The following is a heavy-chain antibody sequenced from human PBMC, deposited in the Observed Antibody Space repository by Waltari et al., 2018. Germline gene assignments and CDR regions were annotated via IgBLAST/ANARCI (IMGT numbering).Heavy chain of an antibody. CDR2: SSPDGRTT. V-gene: IGHV3-74*01. CDR3: VRDRHSWD. J-gene: IGHJ4*02. Sequence: EVHLVESGGDLVQPGGSLRLSCAGSGLTFSGYWMHWVRQVPGKGLVWVSLSSPDGRTTFYADSVKGRFAISRDNAKNALYLQMNSLRAEDTAVYYCVRDRHSWDWGQGTLVTVSS. CDR1: GLTFSGYW.